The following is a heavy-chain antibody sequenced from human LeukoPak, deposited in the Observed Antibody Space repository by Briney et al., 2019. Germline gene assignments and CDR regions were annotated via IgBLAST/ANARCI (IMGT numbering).Heavy chain of an antibody. CDR3: ARDNSVEDTAWWFDP. J-gene: IGHJ5*02. CDR2: IIPIFGTA. V-gene: IGHV1-69*05. CDR1: GGTFSSYA. D-gene: IGHD4-23*01. Sequence: SVKVSCKASGGTFSSYAISWMRQAPGHGLEWMGGIIPIFGTANYAQKFQGRVTMTRDMSTSTDYMELSSLRSEDTAVYYCARDNSVEDTAWWFDPWGQGTLVTVSS.